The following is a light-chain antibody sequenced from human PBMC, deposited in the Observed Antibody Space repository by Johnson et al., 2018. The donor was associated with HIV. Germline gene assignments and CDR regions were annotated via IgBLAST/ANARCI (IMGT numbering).Light chain of an antibody. V-gene: IGLV1-51*02. CDR2: ENN. CDR3: GPWDTRLSAGV. Sequence: QSVLTQPPSVSAAPGQKVTISCSGSSSNIGNNYVSWYQQLPGTAPKLLIYENNKRPSGIPDRFSGSKSGTSATLGIPGLQPGDEADYYCGPWDTRLSAGVFGTGTKVTVL. CDR1: SSNIGNNY. J-gene: IGLJ1*01.